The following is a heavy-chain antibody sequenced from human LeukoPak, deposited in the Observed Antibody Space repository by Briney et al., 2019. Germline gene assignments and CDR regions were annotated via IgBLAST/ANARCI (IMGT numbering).Heavy chain of an antibody. Sequence: GGSLRLSCAASGFTFSTYSLNWVRQAPGKGLEWVSYISSSSRTIYYADSVKGRFTISRDDAKNSLYLQMNSLRAEDTAVYYCATAREDNWDHDAFDIWGQGTMVTVSS. J-gene: IGHJ3*02. V-gene: IGHV3-48*01. CDR2: ISSSSRTI. D-gene: IGHD1-20*01. CDR3: ATAREDNWDHDAFDI. CDR1: GFTFSTYS.